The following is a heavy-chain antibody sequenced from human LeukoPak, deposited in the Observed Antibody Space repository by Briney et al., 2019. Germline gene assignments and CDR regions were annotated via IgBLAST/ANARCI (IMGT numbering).Heavy chain of an antibody. CDR3: ARASRRNYGMDV. CDR2: IYYSGST. V-gene: IGHV4-39*07. CDR1: GGSISSSSYY. Sequence: PSETLSLTCTVSGGSISSSSYYWGWIRQPPGKGLEWIGSIYYSGSTYYNPSLKSRVTISVDTSKNQFSLKLSSVTAADTAVYYCARASRRNYGMDVWGQGTTVTVSS. J-gene: IGHJ6*02.